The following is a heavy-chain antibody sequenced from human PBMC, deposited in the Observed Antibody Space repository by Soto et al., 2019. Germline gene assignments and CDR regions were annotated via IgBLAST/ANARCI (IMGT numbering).Heavy chain of an antibody. CDR3: AKDRPGYCSDGLCYEHFHYGMDV. Sequence: QVQLVESGGRVVHPGTSLRLSCEVSGFSFNSYAMHWVRQAPGKGLEWVAAITFVGSSQFYAGSVRGRFTISRDNSRNTLFLDMTSLRPEDTAMYFCAKDRPGYCSDGLCYEHFHYGMDVWGQGTTVTV. D-gene: IGHD2-15*01. V-gene: IGHV3-30*04. J-gene: IGHJ6*02. CDR1: GFSFNSYA. CDR2: ITFVGSSQ.